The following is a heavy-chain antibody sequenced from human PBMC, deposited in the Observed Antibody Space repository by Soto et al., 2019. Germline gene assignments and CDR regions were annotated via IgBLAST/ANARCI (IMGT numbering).Heavy chain of an antibody. CDR3: ARDRSIAAGDDYYFYGMDV. CDR2: IYYSGST. D-gene: IGHD6-6*01. Sequence: SETLSLTCTVSGGSISSGDYYWSWIRQPPGKGLDWIGYIYYSGSTYYNPSLKSRVTISVDTSKNQFSLKLSSVTAADTAVYYCARDRSIAAGDDYYFYGMDVWGQGTTVTVSS. CDR1: GGSISSGDYY. V-gene: IGHV4-30-4*01. J-gene: IGHJ6*02.